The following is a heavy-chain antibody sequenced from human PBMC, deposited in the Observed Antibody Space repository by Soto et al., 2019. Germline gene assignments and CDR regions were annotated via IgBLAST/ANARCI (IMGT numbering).Heavy chain of an antibody. D-gene: IGHD6-19*01. CDR1: GDSISSGGYY. CDR2: IYHSGST. V-gene: IGHV4-39*07. J-gene: IGHJ5*02. Sequence: PSETLSLTCTVSGDSISSGGYYWSLIRQPPGKGLEWIGEIYHSGSTNYNPSLKSRVTISVDTSKNQFSLRLTSVTAADTGVYYCARGGYSSGYGWFDPWGQGTPVTVSS. CDR3: ARGGYSSGYGWFDP.